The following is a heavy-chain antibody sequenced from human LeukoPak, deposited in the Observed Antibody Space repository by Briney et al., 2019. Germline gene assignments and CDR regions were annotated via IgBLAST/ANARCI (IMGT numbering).Heavy chain of an antibody. D-gene: IGHD2-8*02. Sequence: ASVKVSCKASGYTFTGYYMHWVRQAPGQGLEWMGWMNPNSGNTGYAQKFQGRVTMTRNTSISTAYMELSSLRSEDTAVDYCAKFGGGAGGGGGVYWGQGTLVTVSS. V-gene: IGHV1-8*02. CDR1: GYTFTGYY. J-gene: IGHJ4*02. CDR3: AKFGGGAGGGGGVY. CDR2: MNPNSGNT.